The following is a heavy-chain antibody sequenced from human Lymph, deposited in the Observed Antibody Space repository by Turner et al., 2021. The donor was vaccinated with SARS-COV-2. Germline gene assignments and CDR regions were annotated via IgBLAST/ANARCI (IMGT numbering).Heavy chain of an antibody. J-gene: IGHJ4*02. CDR3: ARGPMYYDILTGYYDPYYFDY. Sequence: EVQLVESGGGLIQPGGSLRLSCAASGFTVSSNYMSWVRQAQGKGLEWVSVIYSGGSTYYADSVKGRFTISRDNSKNTLYLQMNSLRAEDTAVYYCARGPMYYDILTGYYDPYYFDYWGQGTLVTVSS. CDR1: GFTVSSNY. CDR2: IYSGGST. D-gene: IGHD3-9*01. V-gene: IGHV3-53*01.